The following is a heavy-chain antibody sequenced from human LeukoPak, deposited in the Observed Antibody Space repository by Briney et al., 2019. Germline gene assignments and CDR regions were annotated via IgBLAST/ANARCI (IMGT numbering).Heavy chain of an antibody. CDR3: ARDMKDYDSSGYYLSYYYYYGMDV. CDR2: IKQDGSEK. CDR1: GFTFSTYS. D-gene: IGHD3-22*01. V-gene: IGHV3-7*03. Sequence: GGSLRLSCEVSGFTFSTYSMNWVRQAPGKGLEWVANIKQDGSEKYYVDSVKGRFTISRDNAKNSLYLQMNSLRAEDTAVYYCARDMKDYDSSGYYLSYYYYYGMDVWGQGTTVTVSS. J-gene: IGHJ6*02.